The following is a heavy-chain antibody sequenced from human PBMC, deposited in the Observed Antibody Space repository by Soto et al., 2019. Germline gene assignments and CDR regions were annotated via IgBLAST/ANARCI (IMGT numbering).Heavy chain of an antibody. CDR3: ARVSGYYGSGSSLDY. V-gene: IGHV1-69*02. D-gene: IGHD3-10*01. CDR1: GGTFSSYT. Sequence: GASVKVSCKASGGTFSSYTISWVRQAPGQGLEWMGRIIPILGIANYAQKFQGRVTITADKSTSTAYMELSSLRSEDTAVYYCARVSGYYGSGSSLDYWGQGTLVTVSS. CDR2: IIPILGIA. J-gene: IGHJ4*02.